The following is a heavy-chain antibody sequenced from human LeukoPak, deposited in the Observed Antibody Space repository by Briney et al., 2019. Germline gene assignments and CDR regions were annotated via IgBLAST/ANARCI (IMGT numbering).Heavy chain of an antibody. CDR2: IYSNGIT. V-gene: IGHV4-4*08. D-gene: IGHD3-22*01. J-gene: IGHJ2*01. Sequence: SETLSLTCTVSGASIFSYYWNWIRQPPGKGLEWIGYIYSNGITSYNPSLRSRGTISIATSKNQFSLRLRSVPAADTAIYYCARRAYYDSSGYSPASGYFDLWGRGTLVSVSS. CDR3: ARRAYYDSSGYSPASGYFDL. CDR1: GASIFSYY.